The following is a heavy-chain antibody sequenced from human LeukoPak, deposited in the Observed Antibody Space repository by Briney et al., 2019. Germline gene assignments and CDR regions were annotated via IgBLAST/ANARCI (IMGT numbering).Heavy chain of an antibody. V-gene: IGHV1-2*02. CDR3: AREFEYYYDSSGYYGVDY. J-gene: IGHJ4*02. D-gene: IGHD3-22*01. CDR2: VNPNSGGT. Sequence: GASVKVSCKTSGYTFTDYYIHWVRQAPGQGLEWLGWVNPNSGGTSNAQMLQGRVTLTRDTSINTDYMELRRLTSDDTAVYYCAREFEYYYDSSGYYGVDYWGQGTLVTVSS. CDR1: GYTFTDYY.